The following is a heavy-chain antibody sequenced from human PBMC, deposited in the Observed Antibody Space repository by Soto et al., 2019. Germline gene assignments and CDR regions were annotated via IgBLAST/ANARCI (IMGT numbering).Heavy chain of an antibody. CDR3: VQERYAQLWLEDYGMDV. J-gene: IGHJ6*02. CDR2: ISYDGTDK. D-gene: IGHD5-18*01. Sequence: GGSLRLSCAASGFTFSSYGIHWVRQAPGKGLEWVALISYDGTDKYYADSVKGRFTISRDNSKNTLYLQMSSLGPEDTAVYYCVQERYAQLWLEDYGMDVWGQGTTVTVSS. CDR1: GFTFSSYG. V-gene: IGHV3-30*18.